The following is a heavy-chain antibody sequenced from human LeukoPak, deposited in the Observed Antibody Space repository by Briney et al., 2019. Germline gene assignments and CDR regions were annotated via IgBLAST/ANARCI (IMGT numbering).Heavy chain of an antibody. CDR1: RYTFTDFY. D-gene: IGHD3-10*01. J-gene: IGHJ3*02. V-gene: IGHV1-2*02. CDR2: INPQSGAT. Sequence: ASLEVSCKASRYTFTDFYIHWVRQAPGQGLEWMGWINPQSGATNFAQKFQGRVTMTRDTSISTAYMELTSLRSDDTAVYFCARGTKAYYYTGLAERAFAIWGQGTAVTVSP. CDR3: ARGTKAYYYTGLAERAFAI.